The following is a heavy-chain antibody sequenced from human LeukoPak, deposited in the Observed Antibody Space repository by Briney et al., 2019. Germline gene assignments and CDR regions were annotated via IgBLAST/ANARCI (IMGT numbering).Heavy chain of an antibody. D-gene: IGHD1-14*01. V-gene: IGHV3-9*01. Sequence: PGGSLRLSCAASGFTFDDYAMHWVRQAPGKGLEWVSGISWNSGSIGYADSVEGRFTISRDNSKNTLYLQMNSLRAEDTAVYYCAKDGDLYKRAAYDAFDIWGQGTMVTVSS. CDR2: ISWNSGSI. CDR1: GFTFDDYA. CDR3: AKDGDLYKRAAYDAFDI. J-gene: IGHJ3*02.